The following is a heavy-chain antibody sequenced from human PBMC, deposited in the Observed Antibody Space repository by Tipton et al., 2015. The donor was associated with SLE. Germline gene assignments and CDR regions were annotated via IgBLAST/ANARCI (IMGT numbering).Heavy chain of an antibody. J-gene: IGHJ6*02. Sequence: GSLRLSCAASGISFNNYAMIWVRQAPGKGLEWVSAISGSGGTTYYADSVKGRFTISRDNSKNTLYLQMNSLRAEDTAVYYCAKGAVAAPYYYYGMDVWGQGTTVTVSS. CDR2: ISGSGGTT. CDR3: AKGAVAAPYYYYGMDV. V-gene: IGHV3-23*01. CDR1: GISFNNYA. D-gene: IGHD6-19*01.